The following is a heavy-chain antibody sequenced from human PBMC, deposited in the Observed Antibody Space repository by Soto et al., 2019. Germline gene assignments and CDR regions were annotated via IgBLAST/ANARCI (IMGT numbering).Heavy chain of an antibody. J-gene: IGHJ6*02. CDR3: AADPGYSSPRPYYYYGMDV. V-gene: IGHV1-58*02. D-gene: IGHD6-13*01. CDR2: IVVGSGNT. CDR1: GFTFSHSA. Sequence: SVKVSCKASGFTFSHSAMQWVRQARGQSLEWIGWIVVGSGNTNYAQKFQERVTITRDMSTSTAYMELSSLRSEDTAVYYCAADPGYSSPRPYYYYGMDVWGQGTTVTVSS.